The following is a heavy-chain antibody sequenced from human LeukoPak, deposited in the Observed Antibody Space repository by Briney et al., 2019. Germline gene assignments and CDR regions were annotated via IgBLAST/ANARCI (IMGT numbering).Heavy chain of an antibody. CDR1: GGSISSSSYY. CDR2: IYYSGST. CDR3: ARRPGGLERNWLDP. V-gene: IGHV4-39*01. Sequence: SETLSLTCTVSGGSISSSSYYWGWIRQPPGKGLEWNGSIYYSGSTYYNPSLKSRVTISVDTSKTQFSVKLSSVTAADTAVYYCARRPGGLERNWLDPWGQGTLVTVSS. J-gene: IGHJ5*02. D-gene: IGHD1-1*01.